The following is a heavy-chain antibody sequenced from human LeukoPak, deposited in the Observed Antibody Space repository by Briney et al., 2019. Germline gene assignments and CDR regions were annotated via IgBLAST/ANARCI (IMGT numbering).Heavy chain of an antibody. CDR2: IYHSGST. V-gene: IGHV4-4*02. Sequence: SETLSLTCAVSGGSISSSNWWSWVRQPPGKGLEWIGEIYHSGSTNYNPSLKSRVTISVDKSKNQFSLKLSSVTAADTAVYYCARGSAPAAAYYYMDVWGKGTTVAVSS. CDR1: GGSISSSNW. J-gene: IGHJ6*03. D-gene: IGHD6-13*01. CDR3: ARGSAPAAAYYYMDV.